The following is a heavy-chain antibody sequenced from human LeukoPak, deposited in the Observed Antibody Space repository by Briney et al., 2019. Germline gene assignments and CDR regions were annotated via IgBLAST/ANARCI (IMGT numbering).Heavy chain of an antibody. CDR1: GFTFYTYG. J-gene: IGHJ4*02. CDR3: ARGAQLTDY. D-gene: IGHD6-13*01. Sequence: GGSLRLSCAASGFTFYTYGMHWVRQAPGKGLEYVSGIGPDGGTTYYANSVKGRFTISRDNSKNMLYLQMGSLTADDMAVYYCARGAQLTDYWGQGTLVTVSP. CDR2: IGPDGGTT. V-gene: IGHV3-64*01.